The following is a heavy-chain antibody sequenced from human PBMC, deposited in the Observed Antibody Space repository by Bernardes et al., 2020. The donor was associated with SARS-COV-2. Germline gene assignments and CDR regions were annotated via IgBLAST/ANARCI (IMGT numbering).Heavy chain of an antibody. V-gene: IGHV3-23*01. Sequence: GGFPRLSPAASRFTPSTYFMTWVLPAPGKGLEWVSAVRGNGDRTYYTDSVKGRFTISRDNSKNTLYLQMNSLRDEDTAIYFCARGLAQTYWYFDLWGHGTLVTVSS. CDR3: ARGLAQTYWYFDL. J-gene: IGHJ2*01. CDR2: VRGNGDRT. CDR1: RFTPSTYF.